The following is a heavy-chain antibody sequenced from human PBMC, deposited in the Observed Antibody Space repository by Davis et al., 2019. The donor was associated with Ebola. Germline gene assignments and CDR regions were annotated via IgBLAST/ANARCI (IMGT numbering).Heavy chain of an antibody. CDR3: ARDWRGLLGY. CDR2: ISYDGSNK. CDR1: GFTFSSYA. D-gene: IGHD2-8*02. Sequence: GGSLRLSCAASGFTFSSYAMHWVRQAPGKGLEWVAVISYDGSNKYYADSVKGRFTISRDNAKNSLYLQMNSLRAEDTAVHYCARDWRGLLGYWGQGTLVTVSS. V-gene: IGHV3-30-3*01. J-gene: IGHJ4*02.